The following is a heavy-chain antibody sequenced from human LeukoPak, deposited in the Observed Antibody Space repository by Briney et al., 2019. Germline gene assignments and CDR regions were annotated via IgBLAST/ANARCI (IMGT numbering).Heavy chain of an antibody. CDR2: ISYDGSNK. CDR3: AKDNYYGSGSYYSFLYGMDV. J-gene: IGHJ6*04. Sequence: GGSLRLSCAASGFTFSSYGMHWVRQAPGKGLEWVAVISYDGSNKYYADSVKGRFTISRDNSNNTLYLQMNSLRAEDTAVYYCAKDNYYGSGSYYSFLYGMDVWGKGTTVTVSS. CDR1: GFTFSSYG. V-gene: IGHV3-30*18. D-gene: IGHD3-10*01.